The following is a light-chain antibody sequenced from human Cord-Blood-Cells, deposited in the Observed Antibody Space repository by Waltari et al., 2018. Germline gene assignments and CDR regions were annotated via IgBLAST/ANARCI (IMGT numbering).Light chain of an antibody. CDR1: KIGSKS. CDR3: QVWDSSSDHVV. V-gene: IGLV3-21*04. J-gene: IGLJ2*01. Sequence: SYVLTQPPSVSVAPGKTARITWGGNKIGSKSVHWYQQKPGQAPVLVIYYDSDRPSGIPERFSCSNSGNTATLTISRVEAGDEADYYCQVWDSSSDHVVFGGGTKLTVL. CDR2: YDS.